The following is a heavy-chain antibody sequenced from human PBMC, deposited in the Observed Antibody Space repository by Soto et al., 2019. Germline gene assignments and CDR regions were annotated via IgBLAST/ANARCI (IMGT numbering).Heavy chain of an antibody. J-gene: IGHJ4*02. CDR2: IHYDGISN. Sequence: EVQLVESGGGLVQPGGSLRLSCAASGFTFTRFWMHWVRQVPGKGLVWVARIHYDGISNAYADSVKGRFTISRDNAKNTVCLQMNSLRAEDTAVYYCARDGPEDWFDASGFDYWGQGTPVTVSS. CDR3: ARDGPEDWFDASGFDY. V-gene: IGHV3-74*01. CDR1: GFTFTRFW. D-gene: IGHD2-15*01.